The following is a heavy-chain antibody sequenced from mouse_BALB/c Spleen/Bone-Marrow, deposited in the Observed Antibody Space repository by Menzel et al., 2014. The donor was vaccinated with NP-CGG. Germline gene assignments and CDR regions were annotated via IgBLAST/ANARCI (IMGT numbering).Heavy chain of an antibody. D-gene: IGHD2-3*01. Sequence: EVKLLESGLELVKPGASVKMSCKASGYTFTSYIMHWVKQKPGQGLEWIGYINPYNDGTKYNEKFKGKATLTSDKSSSTAYMELSSLTSEDSAVYYCARRWLPYAMDYWGQGTSVTVSS. V-gene: IGHV1-14*01. CDR1: GYTFTSYI. CDR3: ARRWLPYAMDY. J-gene: IGHJ4*01. CDR2: INPYNDGT.